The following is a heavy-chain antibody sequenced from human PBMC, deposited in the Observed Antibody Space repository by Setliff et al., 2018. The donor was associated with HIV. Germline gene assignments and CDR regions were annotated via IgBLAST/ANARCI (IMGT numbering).Heavy chain of an antibody. J-gene: IGHJ6*02. Sequence: LSLSCVASGFTVHNYAAHWVRQIPGKGLEWVSGIFLEGGGTDYADSVKGLFTISRDNSKNTLYLQMNSLRAEDTGLYHCVRGDWNNGLDVWGQGTTVTVSS. CDR3: VRGDWNNGLDV. CDR2: IFLEGGGT. V-gene: IGHV3-20*01. CDR1: GFTVHNYA. D-gene: IGHD1-1*01.